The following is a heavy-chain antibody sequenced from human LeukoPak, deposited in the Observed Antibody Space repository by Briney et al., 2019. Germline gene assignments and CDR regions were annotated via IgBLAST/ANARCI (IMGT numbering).Heavy chain of an antibody. Sequence: GASVKVSCKASGYTFTSYDINWVRQATGQGLEWMGWMNPNSGNTGYAQKFQGRVTITADESTSTAYMELSSLRSEDTAVYYCARDNWEFDPWGQGTLVIVSS. CDR1: GYTFTSYD. J-gene: IGHJ5*02. CDR2: MNPNSGNT. D-gene: IGHD1-1*01. CDR3: ARDNWEFDP. V-gene: IGHV1-8*03.